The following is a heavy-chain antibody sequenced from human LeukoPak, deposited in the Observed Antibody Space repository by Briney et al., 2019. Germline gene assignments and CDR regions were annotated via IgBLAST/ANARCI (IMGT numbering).Heavy chain of an antibody. J-gene: IGHJ4*02. D-gene: IGHD3-22*01. Sequence: SETLSLTCTVSGGSISSYYWSWIRQPAGKGLEWIGRMYTSGSTNYNPSLKSRATMSVDTSKNQFSLKLSSVTAADTAVYYCAREGNYYDSSGYYYWYFDYWGQGTLVTVSS. CDR1: GGSISSYY. CDR2: MYTSGST. CDR3: AREGNYYDSSGYYYWYFDY. V-gene: IGHV4-4*07.